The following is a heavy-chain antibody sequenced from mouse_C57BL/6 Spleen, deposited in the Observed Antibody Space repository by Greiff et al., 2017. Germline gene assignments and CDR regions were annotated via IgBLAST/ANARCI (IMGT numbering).Heavy chain of an antibody. CDR2: IHPNSGST. CDR3: AGFYYGKGSLFAY. D-gene: IGHD2-1*01. V-gene: IGHV1-64*01. Sequence: QVQLQQPGAELVKPGASVKLSCKASGYTFTSYWMHWVKQRPGQGLEWIGMIHPNSGSTNYNEKFKSKATLTVDKSSRTAYMQLSSLTSEDSAVYYCAGFYYGKGSLFAYWGQGTLGTVSA. CDR1: GYTFTSYW. J-gene: IGHJ3*01.